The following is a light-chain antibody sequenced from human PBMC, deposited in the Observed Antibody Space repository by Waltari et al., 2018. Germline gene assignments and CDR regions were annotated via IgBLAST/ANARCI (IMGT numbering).Light chain of an antibody. J-gene: IGKJ2*01. V-gene: IGKV3-20*01. CDR3: QQYGSSPYT. CDR2: GAS. Sequence: DIVLTQSPGTLSLSPGERATLSCRASQSVSSSYLAWYQQKPGQAPRRLIYGASSRATGIPDRFSGSGSGTDFTLTISRLEPEDFAVYYCQQYGSSPYTFGQWTKLEIK. CDR1: QSVSSSY.